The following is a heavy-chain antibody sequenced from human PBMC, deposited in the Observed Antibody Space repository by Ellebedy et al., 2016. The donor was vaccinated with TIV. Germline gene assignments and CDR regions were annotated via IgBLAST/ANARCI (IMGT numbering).Heavy chain of an antibody. D-gene: IGHD3-10*01. J-gene: IGHJ6*02. CDR1: GFTFSNYG. Sequence: GESLKISCAASGFTFSNYGMHWVRQAPGKGLEWVAVIWYDGSNKYYADSVEGRFTISRDNSKNTLYLQMNSLRAEDTAVYYCARDRGYGMDVWGQGTTVTVSS. CDR3: ARDRGYGMDV. CDR2: IWYDGSNK. V-gene: IGHV3-33*01.